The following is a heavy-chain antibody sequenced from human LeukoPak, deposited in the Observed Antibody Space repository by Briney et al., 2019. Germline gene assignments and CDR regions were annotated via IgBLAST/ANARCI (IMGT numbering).Heavy chain of an antibody. CDR1: GFTFSSYG. CDR2: IKEDGSQK. Sequence: PGGSLRLSCAASGFTFSSYGMNWVRQAPGKGLEWVANIKEDGSQKNYVDSVKGRFTISRDNAKNSLYLQMNSLRAEDTGVYYCARDPGGSYDWGQGTLVTVSS. CDR3: ARDPGGSYD. J-gene: IGHJ4*02. V-gene: IGHV3-7*01. D-gene: IGHD1-26*01.